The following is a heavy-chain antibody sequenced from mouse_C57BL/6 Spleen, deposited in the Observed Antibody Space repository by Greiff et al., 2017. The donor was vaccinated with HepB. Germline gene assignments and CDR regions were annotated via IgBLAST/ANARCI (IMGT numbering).Heavy chain of an antibody. CDR2: IDPSDSYT. CDR1: GYTFTSYW. J-gene: IGHJ2*01. V-gene: IGHV1-69*01. D-gene: IGHD2-5*01. CDR3: ARWGSLYSNFDY. Sequence: VQLQQPGAELVMPGASVKLSCKASGYTFTSYWMHWVKQRPGQGLEWIGEIDPSDSYTNYNQKFKGKSTLTVDKSSSTAYMQLSSLTSEDSAVYYCARWGSLYSNFDYWGQGTTLTVSS.